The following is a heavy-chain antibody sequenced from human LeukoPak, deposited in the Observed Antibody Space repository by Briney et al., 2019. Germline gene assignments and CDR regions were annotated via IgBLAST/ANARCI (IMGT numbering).Heavy chain of an antibody. CDR2: IYSTTGTT. Sequence: KPSETLSLTCTVSGAPPYWTWIRQPPGKGLEWIGYIYSTTGTTNSNPSLKSRVTMSLDTSKKHLSLKLSAVTAADTAVYYCARGYGWFDPWGQGILVIVSS. V-gene: IGHV4-4*09. J-gene: IGHJ5*02. CDR3: ARGYGWFDP. CDR1: GAPPY. D-gene: IGHD3-10*01.